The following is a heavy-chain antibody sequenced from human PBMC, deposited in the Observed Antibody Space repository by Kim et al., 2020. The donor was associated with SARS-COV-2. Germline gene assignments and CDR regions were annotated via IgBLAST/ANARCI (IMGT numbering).Heavy chain of an antibody. CDR1: GFTFSNAW. CDR3: TTDRVGAWVTLFDY. CDR2: IKSKTDGGTT. Sequence: GGSLRLSCAASGFTFSNAWMSWVRQAPGKGLEWVGRIKSKTDGGTTDYAAPVKGRFTISRDDSKNTLYLQMNSLKTEDTAVYYCTTDRVGAWVTLFDYWGQGTLVTVSS. J-gene: IGHJ4*02. V-gene: IGHV3-15*01. D-gene: IGHD1-26*01.